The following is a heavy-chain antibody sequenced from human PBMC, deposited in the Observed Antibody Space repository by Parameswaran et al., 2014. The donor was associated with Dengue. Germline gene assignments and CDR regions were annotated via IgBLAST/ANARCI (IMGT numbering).Heavy chain of an antibody. V-gene: IGHV3-21*01. CDR3: ARDGDYRVNYGMDV. Sequence: VRQAPGKGLEWVSSITSSSRHIYYTDSLKGRFTISRDNAHNSLFLQMNSLRAEDTAVYYCARDGDYRVNYGMDVWGQGTSVTVSS. D-gene: IGHD4-17*01. J-gene: IGHJ6*02. CDR2: ITSSSRHI.